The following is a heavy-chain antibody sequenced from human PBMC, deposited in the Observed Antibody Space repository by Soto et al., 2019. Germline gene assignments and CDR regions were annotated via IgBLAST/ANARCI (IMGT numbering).Heavy chain of an antibody. J-gene: IGHJ6*02. CDR2: ISSISSTI. D-gene: IGHD2-2*01. Sequence: EVQLVESGGGLVQPGGSLRLSCAASGFTFSSYSMNWVRQAPGKGLEWVSYISSISSTIYYADSVKGRFTISRDNAKNSRYLQMNSLRDEDTAVYYCARDPLGYWSSTSCYQGGLPCYHGMDVWGQGTKVTVSS. V-gene: IGHV3-48*02. CDR3: ARDPLGYWSSTSCYQGGLPCYHGMDV. CDR1: GFTFSSYS.